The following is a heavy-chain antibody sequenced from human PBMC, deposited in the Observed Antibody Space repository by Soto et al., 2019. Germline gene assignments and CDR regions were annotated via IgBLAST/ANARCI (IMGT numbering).Heavy chain of an antibody. CDR1: GGSIGSYY. CDR2: IYYSGST. V-gene: IGHV4-59*01. D-gene: IGHD5-18*01. Sequence: PSETLSLTCTVSGGSIGSYYWSWIRQPPGKGLEWIGYIYYSGSTNYNPSLKSRVTISVDTSKNQFSLKLSSVTAADTAVYYCARDNGYSYGYTLDHWGQGTLVTVS. CDR3: ARDNGYSYGYTLDH. J-gene: IGHJ4*02.